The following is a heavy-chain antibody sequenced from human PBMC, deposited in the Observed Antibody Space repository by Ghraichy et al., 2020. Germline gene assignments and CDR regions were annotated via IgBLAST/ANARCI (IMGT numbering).Heavy chain of an antibody. CDR3: ARHQAAGNWFDP. D-gene: IGHD6-13*01. CDR2: IYYSGST. CDR1: GGSISSSSYY. Sequence: SETLSLTCTVSGGSISSSSYYWGWIRQPPGKGLEWIGSIYYSGSTYYNPSLKSRVTISVDTSKNQFSLKLSSVTAADTAVYYCARHQAAGNWFDPWGQGTLVTVSS. J-gene: IGHJ5*02. V-gene: IGHV4-39*01.